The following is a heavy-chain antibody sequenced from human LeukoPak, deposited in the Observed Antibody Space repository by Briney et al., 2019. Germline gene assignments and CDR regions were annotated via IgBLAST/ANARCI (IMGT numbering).Heavy chain of an antibody. V-gene: IGHV1-69*05. D-gene: IGHD5-12*01. CDR2: IIPIFGTA. CDR3: ARDSHSGYDLNAFDI. CDR1: GGTFSSYA. Sequence: SVKVSCKASGGTFSSYAISWVRQAPGQWLEWMGGIIPIFGTANYAQKFQGRVTITTDESTSTAYMELSSLRSEDTAVYYCARDSHSGYDLNAFDIWGQGTMVTVSS. J-gene: IGHJ3*02.